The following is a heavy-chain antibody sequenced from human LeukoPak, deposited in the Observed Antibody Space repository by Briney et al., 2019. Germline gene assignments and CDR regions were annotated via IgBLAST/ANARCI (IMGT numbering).Heavy chain of an antibody. CDR3: ARWDCSSTSCYAGGY. V-gene: IGHV3-11*06. J-gene: IGHJ4*02. CDR1: GFTFSDYY. Sequence: PGGSLRLSCAASGFTFSDYYMSWIRQAPGKGLEWVSYISSSSSHTKYADSVKGRFTISRDNAKNSLYLQMKSLRAEDTAVYYCARWDCSSTSCYAGGYWGQGTLVTVPS. CDR2: ISSSSSHT. D-gene: IGHD2-2*01.